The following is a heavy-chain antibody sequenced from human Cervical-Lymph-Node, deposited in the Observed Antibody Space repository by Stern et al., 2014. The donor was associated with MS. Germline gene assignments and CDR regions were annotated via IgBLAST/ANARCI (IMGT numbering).Heavy chain of an antibody. CDR2: VSGRGATT. D-gene: IGHD3-22*01. CDR3: ARDQYASSYYYDSRGYAFDI. V-gene: IGHV3-23*04. J-gene: IGHJ3*02. Sequence: EVQLVESGGGLVQPGGSLRLSCAASGFTFSDYSMSWVRQAPGEGLEWISGVSGRGATTYYADSVKGRFTISRDNSKNTLYLQMNSLRAEDTAVYNCARDQYASSYYYDSRGYAFDIWGHGTMVTVSS. CDR1: GFTFSDYS.